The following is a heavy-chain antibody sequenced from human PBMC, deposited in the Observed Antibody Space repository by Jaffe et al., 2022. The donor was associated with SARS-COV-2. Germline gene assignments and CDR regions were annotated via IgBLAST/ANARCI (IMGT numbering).Heavy chain of an antibody. V-gene: IGHV4-39*02. Sequence: QLQLQESGPGLVKSSETLSLTCSVSGGSITSSSYSWGWIRQPPGKGLQWIGNIYYSGSTYYNPSLKSQFTISVDTSKNHFSLKLSSVTAADTAVYYCVRLLGALQGPRFDPWGQGTLVTVSS. CDR1: GGSITSSSYS. J-gene: IGHJ5*02. CDR3: VRLLGALQGPRFDP. D-gene: IGHD3-16*01. CDR2: IYYSGST.